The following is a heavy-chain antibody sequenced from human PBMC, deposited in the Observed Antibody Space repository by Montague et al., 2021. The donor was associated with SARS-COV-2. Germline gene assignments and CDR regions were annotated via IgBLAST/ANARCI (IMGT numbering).Heavy chain of an antibody. J-gene: IGHJ4*02. CDR2: ISYDGSNK. CDR3: AAEMATISAPLDY. V-gene: IGHV3-30*04. D-gene: IGHD5-24*01. Sequence: SLRLSCAASGFTFSSYAMHWVRQAPGKGLEWVAVISYDGSNKYYADSVKGRFTISRDNSKNTLYLQMNSLRAGDTAVYYCAAEMATISAPLDYWGQGTLVTVSS. CDR1: GFTFSSYA.